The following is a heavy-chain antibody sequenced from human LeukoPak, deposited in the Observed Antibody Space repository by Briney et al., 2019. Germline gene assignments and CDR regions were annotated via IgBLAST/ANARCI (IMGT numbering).Heavy chain of an antibody. V-gene: IGHV1-2*02. CDR1: GYTFTGYY. Sequence: ASVKVSCKASGYTFTGYYMHWVRQASGQGLEWMGWINPNSGGTNYAQKFQGRVTMTRDTSISTAYMELSRLRSDDTAVYYCARETGDGDAFDIWGQETMVTVSS. CDR2: INPNSGGT. CDR3: ARETGDGDAFDI. D-gene: IGHD7-27*01. J-gene: IGHJ3*02.